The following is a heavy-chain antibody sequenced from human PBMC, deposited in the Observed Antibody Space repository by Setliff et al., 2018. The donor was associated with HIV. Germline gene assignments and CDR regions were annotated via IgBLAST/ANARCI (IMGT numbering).Heavy chain of an antibody. CDR2: IYSSGST. V-gene: IGHV4-38-2*02. D-gene: IGHD6-13*01. CDR1: GFSISSDYY. J-gene: IGHJ4*02. CDR3: ARAAGYSSQLSNFDY. Sequence: SETLSLTCTVSGFSISSDYYGGWIRQPPGKGLEWIGRIYSSGSTKYNPSLKSRVTISVDTSKNQFSLKLSSVTAADTAVYYCARAAGYSSQLSNFDYWGQGTLVTVSS.